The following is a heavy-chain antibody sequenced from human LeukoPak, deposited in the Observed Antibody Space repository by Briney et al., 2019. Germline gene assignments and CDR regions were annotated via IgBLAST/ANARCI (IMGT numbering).Heavy chain of an antibody. Sequence: GASVKVSCKASGGTFSSYAISWVRQAPGQGLEWMGRIIPILGIANYAQKFQGRVTITADKSTSTAYMELSGLRSEDTAVYYCARGYGGKVVGYAFDIWGQGTMVTVSS. V-gene: IGHV1-69*04. D-gene: IGHD4-23*01. J-gene: IGHJ3*02. CDR1: GGTFSSYA. CDR3: ARGYGGKVVGYAFDI. CDR2: IIPILGIA.